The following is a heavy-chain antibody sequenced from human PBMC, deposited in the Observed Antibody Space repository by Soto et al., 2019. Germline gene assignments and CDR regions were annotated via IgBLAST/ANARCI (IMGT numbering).Heavy chain of an antibody. D-gene: IGHD6-13*01. CDR1: GGSISSYY. CDR2: IYYSGST. V-gene: IGHV4-59*01. Sequence: SETLSLTCTVSGGSISSYYWSWIRQPPGKGLEWIGYIYYSGSTNYNPYLKSRVTISVDTSKNQFSLKLSSVTAADTAVYYCAAAGYYYYGMDVWGQGTTVTVSS. CDR3: AAAGYYYYGMDV. J-gene: IGHJ6*02.